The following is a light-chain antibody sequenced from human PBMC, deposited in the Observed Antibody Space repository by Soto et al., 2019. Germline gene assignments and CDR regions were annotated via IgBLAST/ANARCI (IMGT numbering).Light chain of an antibody. CDR3: QQFNIYPLT. Sequence: DIQLTQSPSFLSASVGDRVTITCRASQGIKDFLAWYQQKPGKAPKLLIYAASTLQAGVPTRFSGFASGTEFTLTINCLQPADSATYYCQQFNIYPLTFGGGTKVEIK. V-gene: IGKV1-9*01. J-gene: IGKJ4*01. CDR1: QGIKDF. CDR2: AAS.